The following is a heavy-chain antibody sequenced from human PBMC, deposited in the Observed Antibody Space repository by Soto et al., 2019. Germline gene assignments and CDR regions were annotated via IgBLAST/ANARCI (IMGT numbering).Heavy chain of an antibody. CDR2: IKQDGSET. J-gene: IGHJ4*02. Sequence: DLVESGGGLVRPGESLRLSCAASGFTFTNFRMSWLRQAPGKGLEWVANIKQDGSETRYVDSVKGRFTISRDNAKNSLLLQMNSLRAEDTAIYYCARSYGTGFLSGYWGQGTLVTVST. CDR3: ARSYGTGFLSGY. D-gene: IGHD3-10*01. CDR1: GFTFTNFR. V-gene: IGHV3-7*01.